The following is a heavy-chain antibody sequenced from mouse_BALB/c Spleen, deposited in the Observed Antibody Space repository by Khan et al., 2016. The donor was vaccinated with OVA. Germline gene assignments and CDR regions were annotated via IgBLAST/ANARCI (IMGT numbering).Heavy chain of an antibody. CDR2: IRSKSNNYAT. J-gene: IGHJ3*01. Sequence: EVQLVESGGGLVQPKGSLKLSCAASGFTFNTYAMNWVRQAPGKGLEWVARIRSKSNNYATYYADSVKDRFTISRDDSQSMLYLQMNNLKTEDTAMYYCVGRGWFAYWGQGTLVTVSA. CDR1: GFTFNTYA. CDR3: VGRGWFAY. V-gene: IGHV10-1*02.